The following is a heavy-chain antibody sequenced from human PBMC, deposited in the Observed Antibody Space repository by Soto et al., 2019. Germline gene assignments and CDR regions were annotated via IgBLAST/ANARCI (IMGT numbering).Heavy chain of an antibody. CDR2: IYYSGST. V-gene: IGHV4-59*08. CDR1: GGSISSYY. CDR3: ARLEGYYRSTDV. D-gene: IGHD3-10*01. Sequence: SGTLSLTCTVSGGSISSYYWTWIRQPPGKGLEWIGYIYYSGSTNYNPSLKSRVTISVATSKTQFSLKLSSVTAADTAVYYCARLEGYYRSTDVWGKGTTVTVSS. J-gene: IGHJ6*04.